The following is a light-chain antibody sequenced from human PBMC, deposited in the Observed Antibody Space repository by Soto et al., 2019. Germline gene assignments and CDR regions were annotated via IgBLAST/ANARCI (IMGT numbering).Light chain of an antibody. V-gene: IGLV2-8*01. Sequence: QSVLTQPPSASGSPGQSVTISCTGTTSDVGGYNYVSWYQQHPGKAPKLMIYEVSKRPSGVPDRFSGSKSGNTASLTVSGLQAEDEADYYCSSYAGSHNLIFGTGTKLTVL. CDR2: EVS. CDR3: SSYAGSHNLI. J-gene: IGLJ1*01. CDR1: TSDVGGYNY.